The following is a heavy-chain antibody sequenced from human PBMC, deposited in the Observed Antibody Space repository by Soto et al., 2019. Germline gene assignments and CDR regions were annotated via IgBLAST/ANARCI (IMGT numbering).Heavy chain of an antibody. CDR2: MNPNSGNT. J-gene: IGHJ6*02. CDR1: GYTFTSYD. Sequence: GASVKVSCKASGYTFTSYDINWVRQATGQGFEWMGWMNPNSGNTGYAQKFQGRVTMTRDTSITTAYMELSSLRSEDTAVYYFARDPPYSSSSRGYYYGMDVWGQGTTVTVSS. CDR3: ARDPPYSSSSRGYYYGMDV. V-gene: IGHV1-8*01. D-gene: IGHD6-6*01.